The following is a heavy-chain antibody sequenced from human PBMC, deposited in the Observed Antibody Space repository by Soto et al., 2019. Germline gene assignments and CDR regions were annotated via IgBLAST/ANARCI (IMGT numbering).Heavy chain of an antibody. J-gene: IGHJ4*02. CDR2: MRGTGDRI. Sequence: GGYLRLSCAASGFTFSSYAMSWVRLAPGRGLEWVAGMRGTGDRIYYADSVRGRFTISRDNSNNTLYLQMSSLRAGDTAIYYCAKKARIIAAAGKDYFDNWGQGTQVTFSS. CDR3: AKKARIIAAAGKDYFDN. V-gene: IGHV3-23*01. D-gene: IGHD6-13*01. CDR1: GFTFSSYA.